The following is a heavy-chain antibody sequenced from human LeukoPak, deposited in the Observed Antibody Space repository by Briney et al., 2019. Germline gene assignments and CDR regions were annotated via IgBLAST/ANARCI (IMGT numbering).Heavy chain of an antibody. D-gene: IGHD2-21*01. J-gene: IGHJ4*02. Sequence: SETLSLTCTVSGGSISSYYWSWVRQPPGKELGWIGYIHYSGITKYNPSLQSRATISSDTSKNQFSLKLTSVTAADAAVYYCARLEGRPGGPCGRGECYAYYFDYWGQGTLVTVSS. V-gene: IGHV4-59*12. CDR1: GGSISSYY. CDR2: IHYSGIT. CDR3: ARLEGRPGGPCGRGECYAYYFDY.